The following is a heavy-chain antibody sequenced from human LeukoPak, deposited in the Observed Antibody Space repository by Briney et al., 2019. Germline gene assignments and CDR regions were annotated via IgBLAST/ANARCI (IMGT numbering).Heavy chain of an antibody. CDR1: GGSISSGSYY. CDR2: IYTSGST. D-gene: IGHD3-3*01. CDR3: AGVGIYDFWSSRGFDP. V-gene: IGHV4-61*02. Sequence: PSETLSLTCTVSGGSISSGSYYWSWIRQPAGKGLEWIGRIYTSGSTNYNPSLKSRVTISVDTSKNQFSLKLSSVTAADTAVYYCAGVGIYDFWSSRGFDPWGQGTLVTVSS. J-gene: IGHJ5*02.